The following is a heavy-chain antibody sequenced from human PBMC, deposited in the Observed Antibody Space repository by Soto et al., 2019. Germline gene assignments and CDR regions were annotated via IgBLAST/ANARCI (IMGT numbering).Heavy chain of an antibody. J-gene: IGHJ5*02. CDR1: GGSISSGGYY. D-gene: IGHD4-4*01. Sequence: QVQLQESGPGLVKPSQTLSLTCTVSGGSISSGGYYWSWIRQHPGKGLEWIGYIYYSGSTSYNPSLNRRITMAADTSKNQFSLRLTSVTAADTAVYYCARQYDNSIPNWFDPWGQGTLVTVSS. CDR3: ARQYDNSIPNWFDP. CDR2: IYYSGST. V-gene: IGHV4-31*03.